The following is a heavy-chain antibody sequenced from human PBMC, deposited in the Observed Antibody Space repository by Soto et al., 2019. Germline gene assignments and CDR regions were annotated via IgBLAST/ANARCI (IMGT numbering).Heavy chain of an antibody. CDR3: ARSQGSSTSLEIYYYYYYGMDV. J-gene: IGHJ6*02. CDR1: GGTFSSYA. D-gene: IGHD2-2*01. V-gene: IGHV1-69*01. CDR2: IIPISGTA. Sequence: QVQLVQSGAEVKKPGSSVKVSCKASGGTFSSYAISWVRQAPGQGLEWMGGIIPISGTANYAQKFQGRVTLTADESTSTAYMELSRLRSKDPAVYYCARSQGSSTSLEIYYYYYYGMDVWGQGTTVTVSS.